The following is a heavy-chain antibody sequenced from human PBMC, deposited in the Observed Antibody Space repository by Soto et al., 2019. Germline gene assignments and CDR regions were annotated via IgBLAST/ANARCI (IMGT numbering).Heavy chain of an antibody. CDR3: ARHRLIWANHMTTGISHEGFDI. CDR2: IRSKAGNYAT. Sequence: PGGPLRLSCAASGFTFSVAAMHWVRQPSGKGLEWVGRIRSKAGNYATAYAASVKGRFTISRDDSKNTTYLQISSLITEDTAVYFCARHRLIWANHMTTGISHEGFDIWGQGAVVTVSS. D-gene: IGHD3-16*01. V-gene: IGHV3-73*01. J-gene: IGHJ3*02. CDR1: GFTFSVAA.